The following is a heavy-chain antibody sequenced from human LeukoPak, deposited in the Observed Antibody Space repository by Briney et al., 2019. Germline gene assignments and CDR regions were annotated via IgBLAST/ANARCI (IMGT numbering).Heavy chain of an antibody. J-gene: IGHJ4*02. D-gene: IGHD2-8*01. CDR3: ARRNRGSSTSWTLDY. CDR2: IYETGST. V-gene: IGHV4-4*02. CDR1: GDSISSTNW. Sequence: PSETLSLTCTISGDSISSTNWWSWVRQPPGKGLEWIGQIYETGSTNYNPSLKSRVTISLDKSKNQFSLKLSSVTAADTAVYYCARRNRGSSTSWTLDYWGQGILVTVSS.